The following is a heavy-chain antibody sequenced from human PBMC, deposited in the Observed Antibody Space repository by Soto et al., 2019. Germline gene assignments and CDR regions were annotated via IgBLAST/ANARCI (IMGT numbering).Heavy chain of an antibody. J-gene: IGHJ6*03. Sequence: GGSLILSCAASGFTFSSYSMNWVRQAPGKGLEWVSYISSSSSTIYYADSVKGRLTISRDNAKNSLYLQMNSLRAEDTAVYYCARVPYDYIWGSYRAYYYYYYMDVWGKGTTVTVSS. V-gene: IGHV3-48*01. D-gene: IGHD3-16*02. CDR2: ISSSSSTI. CDR3: ARVPYDYIWGSYRAYYYYYYMDV. CDR1: GFTFSSYS.